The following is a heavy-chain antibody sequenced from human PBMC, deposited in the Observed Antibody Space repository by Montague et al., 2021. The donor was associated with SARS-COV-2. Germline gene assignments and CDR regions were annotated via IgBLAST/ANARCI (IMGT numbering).Heavy chain of an antibody. Sequence: TLSLTCTVSGASITSGSYYWSWIRQPAGTRLEWIGRKYTTGSTNYDPSLKSRVAISVDTSKNQFSLKLSSVTAADTAVYYCARAGEQLVRGRWYFDYWGKGTTVTVSS. CDR3: ARAGEQLVRGRWYFDY. D-gene: IGHD6-6*01. CDR1: GASITSGSYY. CDR2: KYTTGST. J-gene: IGHJ4*03. V-gene: IGHV4-61*02.